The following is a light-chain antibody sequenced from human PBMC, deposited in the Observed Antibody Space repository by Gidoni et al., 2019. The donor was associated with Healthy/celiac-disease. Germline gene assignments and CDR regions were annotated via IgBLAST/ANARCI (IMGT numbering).Light chain of an antibody. J-gene: IGKJ2*01. Sequence: EIVLPQSPATLSLSPGERATLPCRARQSVSIYLAWYQQKPGQAPRLLIYDASNRATGIPARFSGSGSGTGFTLTISSLEPEDFAVYNCQQRSNWPPKYTFGQGTKLEIK. CDR3: QQRSNWPPKYT. CDR1: QSVSIY. CDR2: DAS. V-gene: IGKV3-11*01.